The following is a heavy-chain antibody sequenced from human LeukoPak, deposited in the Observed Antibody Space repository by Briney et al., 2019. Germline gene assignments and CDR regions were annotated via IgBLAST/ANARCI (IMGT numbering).Heavy chain of an antibody. D-gene: IGHD3-22*01. J-gene: IGHJ4*02. CDR1: GFTFSSYW. CDR3: ARGRYDSSGYYYVDY. V-gene: IGHV3-74*01. CDR2: INSDGSST. Sequence: RPGGSLRLSCAASGFTFSSYWMHWVRQAPGKGLVWVSRINSDGSSTSYADSVKGRFTISRDNAKNTLYLQMNSLRAEDTAVYYCARGRYDSSGYYYVDYWGQGTLVTVSS.